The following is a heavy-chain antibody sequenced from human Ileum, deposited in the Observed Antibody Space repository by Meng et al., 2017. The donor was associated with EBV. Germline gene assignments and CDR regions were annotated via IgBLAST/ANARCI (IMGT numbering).Heavy chain of an antibody. CDR2: ISAYNGNT. CDR3: ARNRPRGVATGANWFDP. Sequence: QVQLVQSGAVVKKPAASVQVCCKDSGYTFTSYGISWVRQAPGQGLEWMGWISAYNGNTNYAQKLQGRVTMTTDTSTSTAYMELRSLRSDDTAVYYCARNRPRGVATGANWFDPWGQGTLVTVAS. CDR1: GYTFTSYG. J-gene: IGHJ5*02. V-gene: IGHV1-18*01. D-gene: IGHD5-12*01.